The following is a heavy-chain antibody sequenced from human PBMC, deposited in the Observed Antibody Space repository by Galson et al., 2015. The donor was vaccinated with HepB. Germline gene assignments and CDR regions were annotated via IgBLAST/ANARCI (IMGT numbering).Heavy chain of an antibody. CDR2: ISAYNGNT. V-gene: IGHV1-18*01. CDR3: ARDGIMDVGGSPEDSYYYGMDV. D-gene: IGHD2-15*01. CDR1: GYTFTSYG. J-gene: IGHJ6*02. Sequence: SVKVSCKASGYTFTSYGISWVRQAPGQGLEWMGWISAYNGNTNYAQKLQGRVTMTTDTSTSTAYMELRSLRSGDTAVYYCARDGIMDVGGSPEDSYYYGMDVWGQGTTVTVS.